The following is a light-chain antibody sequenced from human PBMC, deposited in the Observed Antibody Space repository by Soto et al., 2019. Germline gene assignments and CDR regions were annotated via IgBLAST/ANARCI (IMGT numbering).Light chain of an antibody. Sequence: EIVLTQSPGTLSLSPGERATLSCRASQSVSSSYLAWYQQKPGQAPRLLIYGASSRATGIPDRFSGSGCGTDFTLAISSLEPEDCAVYYCQQYGSSPPITFGPGTKVDIK. V-gene: IGKV3-20*01. J-gene: IGKJ3*01. CDR3: QQYGSSPPIT. CDR1: QSVSSSY. CDR2: GAS.